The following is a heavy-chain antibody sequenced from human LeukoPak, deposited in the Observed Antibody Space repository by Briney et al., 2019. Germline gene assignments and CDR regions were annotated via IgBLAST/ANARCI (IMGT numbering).Heavy chain of an antibody. CDR3: ARDFHDSSGPPRNFQH. D-gene: IGHD3-22*01. Sequence: GASVKVSCKASGYTFTSYYMHWVRQAPGQGLEWMGIINPSGGSTSYAQKFQGRITMTRDTSTSTVYKELSSLRSEDTAVYYCARDFHDSSGPPRNFQHWGQGTLVTVSS. CDR2: INPSGGST. J-gene: IGHJ1*01. V-gene: IGHV1-46*01. CDR1: GYTFTSYY.